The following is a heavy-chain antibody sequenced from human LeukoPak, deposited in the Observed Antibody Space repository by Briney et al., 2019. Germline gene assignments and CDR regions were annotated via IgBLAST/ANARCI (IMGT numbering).Heavy chain of an antibody. J-gene: IGHJ5*02. Sequence: GGSLRFSCAASGFTFNNYAMSWVRQAPGKGLEWVSYISSSSSTIYYADSVKGRFTISRDNAKNSLYLQMNSLRAEDTAVYYCARDGDYYDSSGGEVWFDPWGQGTLVTVSS. CDR3: ARDGDYYDSSGGEVWFDP. V-gene: IGHV3-48*04. CDR1: GFTFNNYA. CDR2: ISSSSSTI. D-gene: IGHD3-22*01.